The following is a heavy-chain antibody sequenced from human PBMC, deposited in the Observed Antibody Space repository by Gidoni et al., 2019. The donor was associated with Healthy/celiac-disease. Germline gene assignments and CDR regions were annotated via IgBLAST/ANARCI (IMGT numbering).Heavy chain of an antibody. CDR2: ISYDGSNK. V-gene: IGHV3-30-3*01. Sequence: QVQLVESGGGGVQPGRALRLSWSASGFTFGSYAMHWVRQAPGKGLEWVAVISYDGSNKYYADSVKGRFTISRDNSKNTLYLQMNSLRAEDTAVYYCARGEYYYDSSGPGGFDYWGQGTLVTVSS. CDR3: ARGEYYYDSSGPGGFDY. CDR1: GFTFGSYA. J-gene: IGHJ4*02. D-gene: IGHD3-22*01.